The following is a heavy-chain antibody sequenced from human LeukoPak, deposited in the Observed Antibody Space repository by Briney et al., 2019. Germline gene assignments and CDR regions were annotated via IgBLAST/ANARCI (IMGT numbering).Heavy chain of an antibody. D-gene: IGHD6-19*01. J-gene: IGHJ4*02. CDR2: FDPEDGET. CDR3: ATIVGDSGCLYY. Sequence: ASVKVSCKVSGYTLTELSMHWVRQAPGKGLEWMGGFDPEDGETIYAQKFQGRVTMTEDTSTDTAYMELSSLRSEDTAVYYCATIVGDSGCLYYWGQGTLVTVSS. CDR1: GYTLTELS. V-gene: IGHV1-24*01.